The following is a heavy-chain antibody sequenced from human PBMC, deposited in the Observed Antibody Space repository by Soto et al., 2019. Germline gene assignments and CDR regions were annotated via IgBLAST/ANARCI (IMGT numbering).Heavy chain of an antibody. CDR2: IYYSGST. CDR1: GGSISSGDYY. J-gene: IGHJ4*02. CDR3: ARVGRLHRVLYYFDY. D-gene: IGHD1-26*01. Sequence: SETLSLTCTVSGGSISSGDYYWSWIRQPPGKGLEWIGYIYYSGSTYYNPSLKSRVTISVDTSKNQFSLKLSSVTAADTAVYYCARVGRLHRVLYYFDYWGQGTLVTVSS. V-gene: IGHV4-30-4*01.